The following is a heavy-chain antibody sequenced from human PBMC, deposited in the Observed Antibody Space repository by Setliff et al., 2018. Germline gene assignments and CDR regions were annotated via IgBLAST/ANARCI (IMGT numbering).Heavy chain of an antibody. J-gene: IGHJ4*02. CDR1: GDTFVSYY. V-gene: IGHV1-46*01. CDR2: IKPGIDTA. D-gene: IGHD1-1*01. CDR3: ARDVTGTYNGRLEY. Sequence: ASVKVSCKTSGDTFVSYYVHWVRQAPGQGLEWMGLIKPGIDTATYAQKFQGRVTMTRDTSAKIVFMELNGLRSDDTAVYYCARDVTGTYNGRLEYWGLGTLVTVS.